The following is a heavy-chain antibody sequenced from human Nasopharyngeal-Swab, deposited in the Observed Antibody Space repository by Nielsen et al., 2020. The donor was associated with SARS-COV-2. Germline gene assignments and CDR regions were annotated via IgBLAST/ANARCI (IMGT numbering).Heavy chain of an antibody. CDR3: AKDRDSGDDSDDYYHYYGMDV. V-gene: IGHV3-23*01. Sequence: GVLKISCAASGFTFSSYAISWVRQAPGKGLEWVSVISGSDYNTYYADSVKGRFTISRDNSKNTVNLQMNSLRAEDTAIYYCAKDRDSGDDSDDYYHYYGMDVWGQGTTVTVSS. J-gene: IGHJ6*01. CDR2: ISGSDYNT. CDR1: GFTFSSYA. D-gene: IGHD5-12*01.